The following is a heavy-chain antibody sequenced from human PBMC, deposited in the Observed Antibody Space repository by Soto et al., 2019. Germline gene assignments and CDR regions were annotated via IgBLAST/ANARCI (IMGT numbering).Heavy chain of an antibody. CDR3: ARLGGLTEFSGPWYKLEQ. CDR1: GGSVFSSSSL. CDR2: IFYTGTT. D-gene: IGHD1-1*01. V-gene: IGHV4-39*02. Sequence: KLSETLSLTSTFAGGSVFSSSSLWLWIRQSRGKGLVWLGQIFYTGTTNHNPSLESRITMSVDSSKSLFSLRLSSVTAADTALYYCARLGGLTEFSGPWYKLEQWGRGILVTVS. J-gene: IGHJ4*02.